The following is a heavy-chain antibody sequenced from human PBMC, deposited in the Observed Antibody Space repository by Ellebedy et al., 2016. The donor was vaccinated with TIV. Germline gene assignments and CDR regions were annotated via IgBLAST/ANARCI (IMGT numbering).Heavy chain of an antibody. CDR2: ISWNGGKI. D-gene: IGHD5-24*01. CDR3: ARSRWLQPDYDY. Sequence: GGSLRLSCAASGFTFDDYAMHWVRQAPGKGLEWVSGISWNGGKIDYAGSVKGRFTISRDNSKNTLYLQMNSLRAEDTAVYSCARSRWLQPDYDYWGQGTLVTVSS. CDR1: GFTFDDYA. J-gene: IGHJ4*02. V-gene: IGHV3-9*01.